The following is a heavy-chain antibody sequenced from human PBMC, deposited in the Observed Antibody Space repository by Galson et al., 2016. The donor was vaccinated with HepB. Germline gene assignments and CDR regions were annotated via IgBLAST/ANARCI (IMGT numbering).Heavy chain of an antibody. D-gene: IGHD4-17*01. V-gene: IGHV1-69*06. CDR1: GDTFSSYA. CDR2: IIPISGAT. J-gene: IGHJ4*02. CDR3: ARADYGDYLGYSDY. Sequence: SVKVSCKASGDTFSSYAITWVRQAPGQGLEWMGGIIPISGATNYAQKFQGRFTMTADRSTTTAYMELSSLKSEGTAVYYCARADYGDYLGYSDYWGQGTLVTVSS.